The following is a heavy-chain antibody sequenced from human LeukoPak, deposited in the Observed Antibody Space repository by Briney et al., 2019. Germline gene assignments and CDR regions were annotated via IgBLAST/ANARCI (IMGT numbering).Heavy chain of an antibody. J-gene: IGHJ4*02. Sequence: PSETLSLTCTVSDDSVSSGTSYWTWIRQPPGKGLEWIGCIYYTGITNYNPSLKSRVSMSIDTSQNQFSLKLNSLNAVDTAVYFCARVTWLPQTGHYYFDYWGQGALVTVSS. D-gene: IGHD6-19*01. V-gene: IGHV4-61*01. CDR3: ARVTWLPQTGHYYFDY. CDR1: DDSVSSGTSY. CDR2: IYYTGIT.